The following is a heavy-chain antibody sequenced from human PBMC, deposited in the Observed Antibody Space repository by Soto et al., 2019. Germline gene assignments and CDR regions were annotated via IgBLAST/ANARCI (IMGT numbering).Heavy chain of an antibody. CDR1: GFIVSSNY. Sequence: EVQLVDSGGGLVQPGGSLRLSCAASGFIVSSNYMSWVRQVPGKGLEWVSVIYSAGNTYYTDYVKGRFTISRDNSKNTLYLHMNSLRAEDTAVYYCARSQSYGDYSAFEHWGQGTLVTVSS. V-gene: IGHV3-66*01. CDR2: IYSAGNT. D-gene: IGHD4-17*01. CDR3: ARSQSYGDYSAFEH. J-gene: IGHJ4*02.